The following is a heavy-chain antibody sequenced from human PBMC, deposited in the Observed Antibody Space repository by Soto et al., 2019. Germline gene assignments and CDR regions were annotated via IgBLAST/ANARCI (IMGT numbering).Heavy chain of an antibody. CDR3: ARTYGSGYGLDV. J-gene: IGHJ6*02. CDR1: GGSINYHY. D-gene: IGHD3-10*01. Sequence: SETLSLTCTVSGGSINYHYWSGIRQPPGKGLEWIGYIYYSGSTEYNPSLKSRITISVDTSKSQFSLKLSSVTAADTAVYYCARTYGSGYGLDVWGQGTTVTVSS. CDR2: IYYSGST. V-gene: IGHV4-59*11.